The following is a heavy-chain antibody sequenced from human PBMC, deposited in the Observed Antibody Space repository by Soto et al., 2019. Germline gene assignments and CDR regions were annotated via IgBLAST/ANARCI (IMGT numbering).Heavy chain of an antibody. CDR2: IYYSGST. J-gene: IGHJ4*02. CDR3: AGSGSYYDFDY. D-gene: IGHD1-26*01. CDR1: GGSISSSSYY. V-gene: IGHV4-39*01. Sequence: SETLSLTCTVSGGSISSSSYYWGWIRQPPGKGLEWIGSIYYSGSTYYNPSLKSRVTISVDTSKNQFSLKLSSVTAADTAVYYCAGSGSYYDFDYWGQGTLVTVSS.